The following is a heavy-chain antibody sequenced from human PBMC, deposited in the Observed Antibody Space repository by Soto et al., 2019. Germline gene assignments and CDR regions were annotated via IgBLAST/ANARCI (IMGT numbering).Heavy chain of an antibody. CDR2: INHSGST. V-gene: IGHV4-34*01. CDR3: ARAPRRDSSSWYCPGGHYYYYYMDV. Sequence: QVQLQQWGAGLLKPSETLSLTCAVYGGSFSGYYWSWIRQPPGKGLEWIGEINHSGSTNYNPSLKSRVTISVDPSSNQFSLNLRSVTAADPAVYYCARAPRRDSSSWYCPGGHYYYYYMDVWGKGTTVTVSS. J-gene: IGHJ6*03. D-gene: IGHD6-13*01. CDR1: GGSFSGYY.